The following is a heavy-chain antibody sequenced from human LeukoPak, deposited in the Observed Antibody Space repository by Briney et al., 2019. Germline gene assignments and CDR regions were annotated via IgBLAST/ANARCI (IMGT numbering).Heavy chain of an antibody. Sequence: PGGSLRLSCAASGFTVSSNYMSWVRQAPGKGLEWVSVIYSGGSTYYADSVKGRFTISRDNSKNTLYLQMNSLRAEDTAVYYCAKPIYSSTWYKAVDYWGQGTLVTVSS. CDR2: IYSGGST. J-gene: IGHJ4*02. CDR1: GFTVSSNY. V-gene: IGHV3-53*01. CDR3: AKPIYSSTWYKAVDY. D-gene: IGHD6-13*01.